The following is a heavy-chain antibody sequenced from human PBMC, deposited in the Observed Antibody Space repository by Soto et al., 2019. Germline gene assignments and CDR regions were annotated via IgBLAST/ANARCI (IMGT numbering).Heavy chain of an antibody. CDR1: GFTFSTYA. CDR3: VSRGISAFDH. CDR2: ISSDGSNE. Sequence: HPGGSLRLSCAASGFTFSTYAMHWVRQAPGKGPDWVAFISSDGSNEYYADSVKGRFTISRDNSKKTLYLQMNSLRPEDTAVYCCVSRGISAFDHWGQGTLVTVSS. D-gene: IGHD1-1*01. V-gene: IGHV3-30-3*01. J-gene: IGHJ4*02.